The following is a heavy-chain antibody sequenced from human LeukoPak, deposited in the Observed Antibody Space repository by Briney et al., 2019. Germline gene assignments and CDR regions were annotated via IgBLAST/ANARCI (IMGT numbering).Heavy chain of an antibody. CDR1: GGSISSYY. CDR2: IYYSGST. J-gene: IGHJ6*03. Sequence: SETLSLTCTVSGGSISSYYWSWIRQPPGKGLEWIGYIYYSGSTNYNPSLKSRVTISVDTSENQFSLKLSSVTAADTAVYYCARGSGAGSSRYRAYYYYYYMDVWGKGTTVTVSS. V-gene: IGHV4-59*01. D-gene: IGHD6-13*01. CDR3: ARGSGAGSSRYRAYYYYYYMDV.